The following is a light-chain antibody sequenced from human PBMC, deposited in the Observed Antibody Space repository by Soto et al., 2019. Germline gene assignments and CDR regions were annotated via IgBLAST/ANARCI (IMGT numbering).Light chain of an antibody. J-gene: IGLJ1*01. CDR2: DVS. V-gene: IGLV2-18*02. CDR1: SSDVGSYNR. CDR3: SSYTSSSTYV. Sequence: QSALTQPPSVSGSPGQSVTISCTGTSSDVGSYNRVSWYQQPPGTAPKLMIYDVSNRPSGVPDRFSGSKSDNTASLTISGLQAEDEADYYCSSYTSSSTYVFGTGTKLTVL.